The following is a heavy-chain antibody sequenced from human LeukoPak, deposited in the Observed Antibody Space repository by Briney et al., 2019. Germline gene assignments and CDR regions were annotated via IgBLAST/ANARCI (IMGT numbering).Heavy chain of an antibody. D-gene: IGHD3-22*01. CDR3: AKEYDSSGYYPS. Sequence: GASVKVSCKASGGTFSSYAISWVRQAPGQGLEWMGGIIPIFGTANYAQKFQGRVTITADESTSTAYMELSSLRAEDTAVYYCAKEYDSSGYYPSWGQGTLVTVSS. CDR2: IIPIFGTA. J-gene: IGHJ5*02. V-gene: IGHV1-69*13. CDR1: GGTFSSYA.